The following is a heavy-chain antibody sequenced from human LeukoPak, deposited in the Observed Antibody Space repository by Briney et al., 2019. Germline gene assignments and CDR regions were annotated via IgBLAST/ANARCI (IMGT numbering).Heavy chain of an antibody. Sequence: SETLSLTCSVSGGSISSRNYYWGWIRQPPGKKLEWIGSIYYSGGTYYNPSLKSRVTISVDTSKNQFSLKLNSVTAADTAVYYCVRRQWELQYFDLWGRGTLVAVSS. CDR2: IYYSGGT. D-gene: IGHD1-26*01. CDR3: VRRQWELQYFDL. CDR1: GGSISSRNYY. J-gene: IGHJ2*01. V-gene: IGHV4-39*01.